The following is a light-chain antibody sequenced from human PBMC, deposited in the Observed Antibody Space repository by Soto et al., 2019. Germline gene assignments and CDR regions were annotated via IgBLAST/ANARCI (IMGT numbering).Light chain of an antibody. Sequence: IQLPQSPSSLSASVGASVTITCRASQGISSFLAWYQQEPGKAPKLLISGATTLQSGVPSRFSGSGSGTNFTLTISSLQPEDFATYYCQQFKSYVSFGQGTRLEIK. CDR1: QGISSF. CDR2: GAT. V-gene: IGKV1-9*01. CDR3: QQFKSYVS. J-gene: IGKJ5*01.